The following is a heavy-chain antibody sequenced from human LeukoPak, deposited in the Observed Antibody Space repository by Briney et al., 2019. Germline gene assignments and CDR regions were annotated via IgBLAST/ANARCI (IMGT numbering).Heavy chain of an antibody. V-gene: IGHV4-39*01. D-gene: IGHD7-27*01. J-gene: IGHJ4*02. Sequence: SETLSLTCTASGGSISSSSYYWGWIRQPPGKGLEWIGSIYYSGSTYYNPSLKSRVTISVDTSKNQFSLKLSSVTAADTAVYYCARLPLTGDFDYWGQGTLVTVSS. CDR2: IYYSGST. CDR3: ARLPLTGDFDY. CDR1: GGSISSSSYY.